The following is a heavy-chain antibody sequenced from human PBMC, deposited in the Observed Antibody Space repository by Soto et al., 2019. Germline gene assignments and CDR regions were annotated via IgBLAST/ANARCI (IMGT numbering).Heavy chain of an antibody. D-gene: IGHD3-10*01. CDR1: GGSFSGYY. Sequence: SETLSLTCAVYGGSFSGYYWSWIRQPPGKGLEWIGEINHSGSTNYNPSLKSRVTISVDTSKNQFSLKLSSVTAADTAVYYCARGPVYGSGSYYRMGHFDYWGQGTLVTVSS. J-gene: IGHJ4*02. CDR2: INHSGST. V-gene: IGHV4-34*01. CDR3: ARGPVYGSGSYYRMGHFDY.